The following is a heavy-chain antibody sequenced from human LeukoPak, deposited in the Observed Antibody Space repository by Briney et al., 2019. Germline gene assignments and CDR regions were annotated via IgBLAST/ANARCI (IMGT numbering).Heavy chain of an antibody. V-gene: IGHV4-31*03. CDR2: IYYSGST. CDR1: GGSISSGGYY. J-gene: IGHJ4*02. D-gene: IGHD6-13*01. Sequence: PSETLSLTCTVSGGSISSGGYYWSWIRQHPGKGLEWIGYIYYSGSTYYNPSLKSRVTILVDTSKNQFSLKLSSVTAADTAVYYCARGLSSSWYFDYWGQGTLVTVSP. CDR3: ARGLSSSWYFDY.